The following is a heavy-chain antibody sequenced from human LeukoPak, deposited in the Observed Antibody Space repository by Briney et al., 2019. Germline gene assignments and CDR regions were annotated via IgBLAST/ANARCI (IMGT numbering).Heavy chain of an antibody. Sequence: ASVKVSCKASGYIFTSYGISWVRQAPGQGPEWMGWISGYNGHTKYVQKLQGRVTMTRDTSISTAYMELSRLRSDDTAVYYCARVSGSYGDWFDPWGQGTLVIVSS. D-gene: IGHD1-26*01. V-gene: IGHV1-18*01. CDR1: GYIFTSYG. J-gene: IGHJ5*02. CDR3: ARVSGSYGDWFDP. CDR2: ISGYNGHT.